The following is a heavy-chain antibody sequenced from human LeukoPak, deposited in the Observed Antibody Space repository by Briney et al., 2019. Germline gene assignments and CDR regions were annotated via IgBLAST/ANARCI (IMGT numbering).Heavy chain of an antibody. J-gene: IGHJ3*02. CDR2: IYHSGST. Sequence: SETLSLTXTVSGYSISNGYYWGWVRQPPGKRLEWIGSIYHSGSTYYNPSLKSRVTISVDTSKNQFSLKLSSVTAADTAVYYCASEYSYALDWAFDIWGQGTMVTVSS. CDR1: GYSISNGYY. CDR3: ASEYSYALDWAFDI. D-gene: IGHD5-18*01. V-gene: IGHV4-38-2*02.